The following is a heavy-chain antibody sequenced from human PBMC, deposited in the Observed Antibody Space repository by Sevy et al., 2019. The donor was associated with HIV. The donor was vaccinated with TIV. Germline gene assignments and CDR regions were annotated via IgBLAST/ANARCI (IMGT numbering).Heavy chain of an antibody. CDR1: GGTFSSYG. V-gene: IGHV1-69*13. Sequence: ASVKVSYKASGGTFSSYGISWVRQAPGQGLEWMGGIIPILGTVNYAQKFQGRVTITADESTKTAYTELSSLRSEDTAVYYCARGGGNGWYYFDYWGQETLVTVSS. J-gene: IGHJ4*02. CDR3: ARGGGNGWYYFDY. CDR2: IIPILGTV. D-gene: IGHD6-19*01.